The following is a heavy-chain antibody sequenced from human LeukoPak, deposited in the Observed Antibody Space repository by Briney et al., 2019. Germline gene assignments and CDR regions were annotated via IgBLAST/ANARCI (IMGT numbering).Heavy chain of an antibody. D-gene: IGHD3-3*01. Sequence: PGGSLRLSCAASGFTFSSYAMHWVRQAPGKGLEYVSAISSNGGSTYYANSVKGRFTISRDNSKNTLYLQMGSLRAEDMAVYYCARDTSGLWGQGTLVTVSP. V-gene: IGHV3-64*01. CDR2: ISSNGGST. CDR3: ARDTSGL. J-gene: IGHJ4*02. CDR1: GFTFSSYA.